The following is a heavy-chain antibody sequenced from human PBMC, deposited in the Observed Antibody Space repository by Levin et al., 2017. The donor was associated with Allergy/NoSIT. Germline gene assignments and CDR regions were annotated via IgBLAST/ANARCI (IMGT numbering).Heavy chain of an antibody. D-gene: IGHD3-9*01. CDR2: INPSGGST. Sequence: ASVKVSCKASGYTFTTYYMHWARQAPGQGLEWMGLINPSGGSTGYAQNFQDRVTMTSDTATSTVYMELSSLRSEDTAVYYCARGPGYYDILTGYHGDLDYWGQGTLVTVSS. CDR1: GYTFTTYY. CDR3: ARGPGYYDILTGYHGDLDY. V-gene: IGHV1-46*01. J-gene: IGHJ4*02.